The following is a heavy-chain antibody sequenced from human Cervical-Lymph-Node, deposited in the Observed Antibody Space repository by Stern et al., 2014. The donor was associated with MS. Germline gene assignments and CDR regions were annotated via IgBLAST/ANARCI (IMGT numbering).Heavy chain of an antibody. V-gene: IGHV5-51*01. J-gene: IGHJ4*02. Sequence: EVQLVESGAEVKKPGASLKVSCKLSGYSFTIYYIAWVRQMPGKGLEWMGVMYPYDSDTTYSPSSQGQVPISADKSNTAAYLQWSSLRASDTAMYYCARHVQGFDYWGQGTLVTVSS. CDR2: MYPYDSDT. CDR3: ARHVQGFDY. CDR1: GYSFTIYY.